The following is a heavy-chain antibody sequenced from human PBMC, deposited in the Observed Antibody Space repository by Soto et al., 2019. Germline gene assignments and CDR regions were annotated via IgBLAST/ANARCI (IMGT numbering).Heavy chain of an antibody. D-gene: IGHD3-16*02. V-gene: IGHV1-18*01. Sequence: ASVKVSCKASGYTFTSYGISWVRQAPGQGLEWMGWISAYNGNTNYAQKLQGRVTVTTDTSTSTAYMELRSLRSDDTAVYYCARDRGTYYDYVWGSYRYPFDYWGQGTLVTVSS. CDR1: GYTFTSYG. CDR3: ARDRGTYYDYVWGSYRYPFDY. J-gene: IGHJ4*02. CDR2: ISAYNGNT.